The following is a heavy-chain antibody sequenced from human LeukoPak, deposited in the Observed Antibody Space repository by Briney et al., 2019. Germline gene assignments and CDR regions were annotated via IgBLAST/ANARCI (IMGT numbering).Heavy chain of an antibody. CDR1: GITFSFSH. CDR2: ITSRSDYT. J-gene: IGHJ4*02. D-gene: IGHD6-13*01. V-gene: IGHV3-21*01. CDR3: ARDPTTSSWYQGYFDY. Sequence: PGGSLRLSCVASGITFSFSHMNWVRQAPGKGLEWVSSITSRSDYTSYADSLKGRFTISRDNAKSSLYLQMNSLRAEDTAVYYCARDPTTSSWYQGYFDYWGQGTLVTVSS.